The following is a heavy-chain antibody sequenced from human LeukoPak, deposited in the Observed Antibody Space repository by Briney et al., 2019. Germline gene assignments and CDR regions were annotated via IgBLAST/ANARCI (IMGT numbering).Heavy chain of an antibody. CDR3: AREECSSTSCYAGFYDMDV. D-gene: IGHD2-2*01. V-gene: IGHV3-33*01. CDR2: IWYDGSNK. CDR1: GFTFSSYG. J-gene: IGHJ6*02. Sequence: GGSLRLSCAASGFTFSSYGMHWVRQAPGKGLEWVAVIWYDGSNKYYADSVKGRFTISRDNSKNTLYLQMNSLRAEDTAVYYCAREECSSTSCYAGFYDMDVWGQGTTVTVSS.